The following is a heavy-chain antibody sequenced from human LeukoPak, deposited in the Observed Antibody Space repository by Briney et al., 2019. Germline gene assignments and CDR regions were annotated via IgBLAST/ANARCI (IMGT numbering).Heavy chain of an antibody. V-gene: IGHV3-23*01. D-gene: IGHD2-21*02. J-gene: IGHJ4*02. CDR1: GFTFSKYG. CDR2: VNDNGVNT. Sequence: GASLRLSCAASGFTFSKYGMSWVRQAPGKGLEWVSTVNDNGVNTHYADSVKGRFTISRDNSKNTLLLQMNSLRADDTALYYCTKGDGGFYRIDYWGQGTLVIVSS. CDR3: TKGDGGFYRIDY.